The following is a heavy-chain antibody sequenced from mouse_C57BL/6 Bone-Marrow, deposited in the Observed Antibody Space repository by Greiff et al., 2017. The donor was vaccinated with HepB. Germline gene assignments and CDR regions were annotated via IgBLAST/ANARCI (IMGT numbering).Heavy chain of an antibody. CDR2: IDPEDGDT. Sequence: VQLKESGAELVRPGASVKLSCTASGFNIKDYYMHWVKQRPEQGLEWIGRIDPEDGDTEYAPKFQGKATMTADTSSNTAYLQLSSLTSEDTAVYYCTTLYYDYEDWFAYWGQGTLVTVSA. J-gene: IGHJ3*01. V-gene: IGHV14-1*01. CDR1: GFNIKDYY. D-gene: IGHD2-4*01. CDR3: TTLYYDYEDWFAY.